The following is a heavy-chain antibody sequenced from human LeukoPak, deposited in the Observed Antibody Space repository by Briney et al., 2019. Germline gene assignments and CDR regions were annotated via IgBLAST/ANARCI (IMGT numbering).Heavy chain of an antibody. CDR3: ARDLLVPEAIFDGMDV. CDR2: IKQDGSEK. J-gene: IGHJ6*02. CDR1: GFTFSSYW. Sequence: GGSLRLSCAASGFTFSSYWMSWVRQAPGKGLEWVANIKQDGSEKYYVDSVKGRFTISRDNAKNSLNLQMNSLRAEDTAVYYCARDLLVPEAIFDGMDVWGQGTTVTVSS. V-gene: IGHV3-7*01. D-gene: IGHD3-3*01.